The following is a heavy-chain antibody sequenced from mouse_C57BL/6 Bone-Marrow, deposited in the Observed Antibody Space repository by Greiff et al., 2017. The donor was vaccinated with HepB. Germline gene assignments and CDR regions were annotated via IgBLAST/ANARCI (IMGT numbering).Heavy chain of an antibody. D-gene: IGHD1-1*01. CDR2: ISSGGDYI. V-gene: IGHV5-9-1*02. CDR3: TRWGVVARRKDYAMDY. J-gene: IGHJ4*01. CDR1: GFTFSSYA. Sequence: EVKVIESGEGLVKPGGSLKLSCAASGFTFSSYAMSWVRQTPEKRLEWVAYISSGGDYIYYADTVKGRFTISRDNARNTLYLQMSSLKSEDTAMYYCTRWGVVARRKDYAMDYWGQGTSVTVSS.